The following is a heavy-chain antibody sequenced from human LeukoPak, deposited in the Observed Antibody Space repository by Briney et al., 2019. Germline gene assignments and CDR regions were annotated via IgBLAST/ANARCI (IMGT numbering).Heavy chain of an antibody. CDR2: INVDGSSI. Sequence: GGSLRLSCAASGFTLNNYWMHWVRQAPGKGLVWASRINVDGSSISYADSVKGRFTISRDNARNTLYLQMNSLRAEDTAVYYCTRIKWDLTYFDYWGQGTLVTASS. V-gene: IGHV3-74*01. D-gene: IGHD1-26*01. J-gene: IGHJ4*02. CDR3: TRIKWDLTYFDY. CDR1: GFTLNNYW.